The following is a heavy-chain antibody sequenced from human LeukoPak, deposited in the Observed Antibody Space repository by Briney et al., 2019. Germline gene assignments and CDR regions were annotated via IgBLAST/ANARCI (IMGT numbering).Heavy chain of an antibody. Sequence: PSETLSLTYAVSGYSISSGYYWGWIRQPPGKGLEWIGSIYHSGSTYYNPSLKSRVTISVDTSKNQFSLKLSSVTAADTAVYYCASLPGYSYGTGIDYWGQGTLVTVSS. CDR3: ASLPGYSYGTGIDY. CDR1: GYSISSGYY. J-gene: IGHJ4*02. CDR2: IYHSGST. V-gene: IGHV4-38-2*01. D-gene: IGHD5-18*01.